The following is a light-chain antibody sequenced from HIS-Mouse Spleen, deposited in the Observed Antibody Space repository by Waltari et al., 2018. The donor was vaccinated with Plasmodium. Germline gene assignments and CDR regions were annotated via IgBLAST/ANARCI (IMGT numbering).Light chain of an antibody. CDR2: AAS. CDR3: QQLNSYPYT. J-gene: IGKJ2*01. CDR1: QGISSY. V-gene: IGKV1-9*01. Sequence: IQLTQSPSFLSASVGDRVTLTCRASQGISSYLAWYQQKPGKAPKLLIYAASTLQSGVPSRFSGSGSGTEFTLTISSLQPEDFATYYCQQLNSYPYTFGQGTKLEIK.